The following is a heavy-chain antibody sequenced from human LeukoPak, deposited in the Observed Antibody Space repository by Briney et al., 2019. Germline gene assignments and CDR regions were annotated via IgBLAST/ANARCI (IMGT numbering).Heavy chain of an antibody. CDR3: ATLWDPVAGTTQPLL. D-gene: IGHD6-19*01. CDR1: GFTFDTYS. Sequence: GGSLRLSCAASGFTFDTYSMNWVRQAPGKGLEWVSYISGSGSTIYYGDSLKGRFTISRDNANNSLYLQMNSLRVEDTAVYYCATLWDPVAGTTQPLLWGQGTLVTVSS. V-gene: IGHV3-48*04. CDR2: ISGSGSTI. J-gene: IGHJ4*02.